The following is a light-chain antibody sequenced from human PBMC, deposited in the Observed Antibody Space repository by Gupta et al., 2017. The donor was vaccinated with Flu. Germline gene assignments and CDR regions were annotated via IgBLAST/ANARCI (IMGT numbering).Light chain of an antibody. CDR1: RSNIGSRY. Sequence: QSVLTQPPSASGTPGQRVTISCSGSRSNIGSRYVYWYQQLPGTAPKLLIYRNDQRPSGVPDRFSGSKSGTSASLAISGLRSEDEAYYYCAAWDDTLSGFWVFGGGTKLNVL. V-gene: IGLV1-47*01. J-gene: IGLJ3*02. CDR2: RND. CDR3: AAWDDTLSGFWV.